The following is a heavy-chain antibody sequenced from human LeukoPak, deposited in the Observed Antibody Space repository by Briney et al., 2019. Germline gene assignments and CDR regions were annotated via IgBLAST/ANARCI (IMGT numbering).Heavy chain of an antibody. CDR3: AKDSYYYDSSGYIPWGHAFGF. D-gene: IGHD3-22*01. CDR1: GFTFGNYA. CDR2: ISGSGNST. V-gene: IGHV3-23*01. J-gene: IGHJ3*01. Sequence: PGGSLRLSCAASGFTFGNYAMNWVRQAPGKGLQWVSTISGSGNSTYYADSVKGRFTVFRDNSKNTLYLQMNSLGADDTATYYCAKDSYYYDSSGYIPWGHAFGFWGKGTMVTVSS.